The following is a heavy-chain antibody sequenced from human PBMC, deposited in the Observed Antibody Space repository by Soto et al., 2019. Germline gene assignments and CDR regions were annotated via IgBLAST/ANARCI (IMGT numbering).Heavy chain of an antibody. Sequence: PGRSLRLSWAASGFTFSSCGMHWVRQAPGKGLEWVAVISYEGSNKYHADSVRGRFTISRDNSKNTLYLQMNSLRAEDTAVYYYANDLCSRSQHYARTNVWCQVTT. CDR3: ANDLCSRSQHYARTNV. CDR2: ISYEGSNK. D-gene: IGHD3-16*01. J-gene: IGHJ6*02. V-gene: IGHV3-30*18. CDR1: GFTFSSCG.